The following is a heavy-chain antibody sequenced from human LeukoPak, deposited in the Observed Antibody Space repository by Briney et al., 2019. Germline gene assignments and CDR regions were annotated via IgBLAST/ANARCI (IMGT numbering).Heavy chain of an antibody. Sequence: PGGSLRLSCSASGFTFSSYAMHWVRQAPGKGLEYVSAISGNGGSTYHAGSVKGRFTISRDNSKNTLYLQMSSLRAEDTAVYYCVKGGTIVLVPAAVDYWGQGTLVTVSS. CDR2: ISGNGGST. J-gene: IGHJ4*02. D-gene: IGHD2-2*01. CDR3: VKGGTIVLVPAAVDY. V-gene: IGHV3-64D*06. CDR1: GFTFSSYA.